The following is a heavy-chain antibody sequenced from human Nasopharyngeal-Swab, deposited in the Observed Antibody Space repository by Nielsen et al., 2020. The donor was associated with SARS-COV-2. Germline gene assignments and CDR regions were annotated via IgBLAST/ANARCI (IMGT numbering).Heavy chain of an antibody. V-gene: IGHV3-74*01. J-gene: IGHJ3*02. CDR2: IDGDGIRT. CDR3: GSVFDI. Sequence: VRQMPGKGLVWVSGIDGDGIRTFYADSVKGRFTVSRDNAKNTLYLQMNSLRVEDTAVCYCGSVFDIWGHGTMVTVSS.